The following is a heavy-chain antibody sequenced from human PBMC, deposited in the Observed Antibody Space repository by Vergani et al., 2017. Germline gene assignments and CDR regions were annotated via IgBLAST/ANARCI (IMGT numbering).Heavy chain of an antibody. Sequence: QVQLQQWGAGLLKPSETLSLTCAVYGGSFSGYYWSWIRQPPGKGLEWIGEINHSGSTNYNPSLKSRVTISVDPSKNQFSLNLSSVTAADTAVYYCARTYSSSWYGSWFDPWGQGTLVTVSS. J-gene: IGHJ5*02. D-gene: IGHD6-13*01. V-gene: IGHV4-34*01. CDR1: GGSFSGYY. CDR2: INHSGST. CDR3: ARTYSSSWYGSWFDP.